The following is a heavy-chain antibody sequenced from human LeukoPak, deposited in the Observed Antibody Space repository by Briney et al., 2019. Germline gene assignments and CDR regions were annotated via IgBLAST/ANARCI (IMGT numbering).Heavy chain of an antibody. CDR2: IKQDRSEK. CDR1: GFTFSNYW. V-gene: IGHV3-7*03. Sequence: GGSLRLSCAASGFTFSNYWMSWVRQAPGKGLEWVANIKQDRSEKYYVDSVKGRFTISRDNAKNSLYLQMNSLRAEDTALYYCARVRYGYTFDYWGQGTLVTVSS. D-gene: IGHD5-18*01. J-gene: IGHJ4*02. CDR3: ARVRYGYTFDY.